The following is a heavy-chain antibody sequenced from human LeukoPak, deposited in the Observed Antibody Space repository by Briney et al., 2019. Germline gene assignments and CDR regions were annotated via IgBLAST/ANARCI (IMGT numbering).Heavy chain of an antibody. CDR3: AKDTEFGEPYHGMDV. J-gene: IGHJ6*02. CDR2: ISWNGGSL. CDR1: GFSLDDHA. D-gene: IGHD3-10*01. V-gene: IGHV3-9*01. Sequence: GGSLKLSCAVSGFSLDDHAMHWVRQAPGKGLEWVSGISWNGGSLDYADSVKGRFIISRDNAKKSLYLQMNSLRPEDTAVYYCAKDTEFGEPYHGMDVWGQGTTVTVSS.